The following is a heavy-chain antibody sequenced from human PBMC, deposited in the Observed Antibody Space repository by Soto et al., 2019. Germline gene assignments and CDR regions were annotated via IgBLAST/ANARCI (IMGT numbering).Heavy chain of an antibody. CDR2: THYSGST. CDR3: ARHETRYGDYDY. J-gene: IGHJ4*02. Sequence: PSETLSLTCTVSGGSISSYYWSWIRQPPGKGLEWIGYTHYSGSTNYNPSLKSRVTISVDTSKNQFSLKLSSVTAADTAVYYCARHETRYGDYDYWGQGTLVTVSS. CDR1: GGSISSYY. D-gene: IGHD4-17*01. V-gene: IGHV4-59*08.